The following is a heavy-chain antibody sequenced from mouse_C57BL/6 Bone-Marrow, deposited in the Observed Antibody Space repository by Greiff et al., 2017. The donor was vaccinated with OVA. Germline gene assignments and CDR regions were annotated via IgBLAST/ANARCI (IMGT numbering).Heavy chain of an antibody. Sequence: QVQLQQSGAELVMPGASVKLSCKASGYTFTSYWMHWVKQRPGQGLEWIGEIDPSDSYTNYNQKFKGKSTLTVDKSSSTAYMQLSSLTSEDSAVYYCARDYDGDDPYAMDYWGQGTSVTVSS. J-gene: IGHJ4*01. CDR1: GYTFTSYW. CDR2: IDPSDSYT. V-gene: IGHV1-69*01. CDR3: ARDYDGDDPYAMDY. D-gene: IGHD2-4*01.